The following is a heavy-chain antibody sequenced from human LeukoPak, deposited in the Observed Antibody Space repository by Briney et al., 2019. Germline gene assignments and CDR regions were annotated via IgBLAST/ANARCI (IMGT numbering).Heavy chain of an antibody. J-gene: IGHJ4*02. Sequence: GGSLRLSCAASGFAFSNAWMSWVRQAPGKGLEWVGRIKTKTDGGTTDYAAPVKGRFTISRDDSKNTLYLQMNSLKTEDTAVYYCTTARWFSYYFDYWGQGTLVTVSS. CDR3: TTARWFSYYFDY. CDR2: IKTKTDGGTT. D-gene: IGHD3-10*01. V-gene: IGHV3-15*01. CDR1: GFAFSNAW.